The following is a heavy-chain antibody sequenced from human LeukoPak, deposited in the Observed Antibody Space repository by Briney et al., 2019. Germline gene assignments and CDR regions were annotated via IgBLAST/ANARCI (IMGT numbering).Heavy chain of an antibody. D-gene: IGHD2-15*01. V-gene: IGHV3-48*03. CDR2: ISSSGSTI. CDR1: GFTFSSYE. Sequence: PGGSLRLSCAASGFTFSSYEMNWVRQAPGKGLEWVSYISSSGSTIYYADSVKGRFTISRDNAKNSLYLQMNSLRAEDTGVYYCARDPSHCSGGSCYSGSDYWGQGTLVTVSS. J-gene: IGHJ4*02. CDR3: ARDPSHCSGGSCYSGSDY.